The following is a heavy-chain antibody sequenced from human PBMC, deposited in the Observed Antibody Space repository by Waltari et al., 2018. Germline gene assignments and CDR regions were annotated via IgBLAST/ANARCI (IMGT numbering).Heavy chain of an antibody. J-gene: IGHJ4*02. Sequence: QVQLQESGPGLVKPSETLSLTCAVSGYSISSGYYWGWIRQPPGKGLEGIGSIYNSGGTYYNPSLKSRVTISVDTSKNQFSLKLSSVTAADTAVYYCARLGVTIFGVDLFDYWGQGTLVTVSS. D-gene: IGHD3-3*01. CDR2: IYNSGGT. V-gene: IGHV4-38-2*01. CDR1: GYSISSGYY. CDR3: ARLGVTIFGVDLFDY.